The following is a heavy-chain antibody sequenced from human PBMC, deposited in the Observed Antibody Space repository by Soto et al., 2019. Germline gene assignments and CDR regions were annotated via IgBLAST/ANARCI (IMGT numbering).Heavy chain of an antibody. J-gene: IGHJ4*02. Sequence: SVKVSCKGSGGTFSRYAISWVRQAPGQGLEWMGGIIPMFGTANYAQKFQGRATITADKSTSTAYMELSSLRSEDTAVYYCAEAKREGIAAVGVFDYWGQGTLVTVSS. CDR2: IIPMFGTA. CDR1: GGTFSRYA. V-gene: IGHV1-69*06. CDR3: AEAKREGIAAVGVFDY. D-gene: IGHD6-13*01.